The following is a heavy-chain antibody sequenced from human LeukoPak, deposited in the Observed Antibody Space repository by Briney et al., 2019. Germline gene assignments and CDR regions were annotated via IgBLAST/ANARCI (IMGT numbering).Heavy chain of an antibody. CDR2: INHSGST. D-gene: IGHD6-13*01. J-gene: IGHJ3*02. V-gene: IGHV4-34*01. CDR3: ARGRQQQLVLRRGAFDN. Sequence: SETLSLTCAVYGGSFSGYYWSWIRQPPGKGLEWIGEINHSGSTNYNPSLKSRVTISVDTSKNQFSLKLSSVTAADTAVYYCARGRQQQLVLRRGAFDNWGQGTMVTVSS. CDR1: GGSFSGYY.